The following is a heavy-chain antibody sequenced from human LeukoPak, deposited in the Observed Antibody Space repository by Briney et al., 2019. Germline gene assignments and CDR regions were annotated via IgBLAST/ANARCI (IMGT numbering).Heavy chain of an antibody. V-gene: IGHV3-30*02. CDR2: IRYDGSNK. J-gene: IGHJ6*03. CDR3: AKDSDDRALDYYYMDV. CDR1: GFTFSRYG. D-gene: IGHD3-10*01. Sequence: PGRSLRLSCAASGFTFSRYGMHWVRQAPGKGPEWVAFIRYDGSNKFYADSVKGRFTISRDNSKNMLYLQMNSLRAEDTDVYYCAKDSDDRALDYYYMDVWGKGTTVTVSS.